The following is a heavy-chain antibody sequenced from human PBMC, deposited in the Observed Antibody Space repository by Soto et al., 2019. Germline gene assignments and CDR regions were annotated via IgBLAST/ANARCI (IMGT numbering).Heavy chain of an antibody. V-gene: IGHV4-34*01. CDR2: INHSGST. Sequence: SETQSLTCTVYGGSFSGYYWSWIRQPPGKGLEWIGEINHSGSTNYNPSLKSRVTISVDTSKNQFSLKLSSVTAADTAVYYCARKGGIVVVPAATPRLWDYYYYYYMDVWGKGTTVTVSS. D-gene: IGHD2-2*01. CDR3: ARKGGIVVVPAATPRLWDYYYYYYMDV. J-gene: IGHJ6*03. CDR1: GGSFSGYY.